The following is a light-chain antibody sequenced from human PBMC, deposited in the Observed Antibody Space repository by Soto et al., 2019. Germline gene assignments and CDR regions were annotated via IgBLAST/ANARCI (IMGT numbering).Light chain of an antibody. Sequence: QSVLTQPPSASGTPGQRVTISCSGSSSNIGTNTVNWYQQLPGTAPKVLIYNDHERPSGVPDRFSGSKSGTSASLAISGLQSEDEADYYCAAWDDRLWLFGGGTQLTVL. J-gene: IGLJ2*01. CDR2: NDH. CDR1: SSNIGTNT. V-gene: IGLV1-44*01. CDR3: AAWDDRLWL.